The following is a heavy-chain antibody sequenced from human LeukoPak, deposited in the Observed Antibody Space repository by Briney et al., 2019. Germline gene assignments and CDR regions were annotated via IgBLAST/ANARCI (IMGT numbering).Heavy chain of an antibody. CDR2: INPNSGGT. D-gene: IGHD1-26*01. Sequence: GASVKVSCKASVYTFTGYYMHWVRQAPGQGLEGMGWINPNSGGTNYAQKFQGRVTMTRDTSISTAYMELSRLRSDDTAVYYCARDLDGRVGLYYFDYWGQGTLVTVSS. V-gene: IGHV1-2*02. J-gene: IGHJ4*02. CDR3: ARDLDGRVGLYYFDY. CDR1: VYTFTGYY.